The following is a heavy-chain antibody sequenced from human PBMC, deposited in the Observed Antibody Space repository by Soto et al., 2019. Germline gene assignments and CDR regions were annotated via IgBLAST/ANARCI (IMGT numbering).Heavy chain of an antibody. CDR2: IIPIFGTA. Sequence: ASVKVSCKASGGTFSSYAISWVRQAPGQGLEWMGGIIPIFGTANYAQKFQGRVTITADESTSTAYMELSSLRSEDTAVYYCARETMIVVVTSPNAFDIWGQGTMVT. D-gene: IGHD3-22*01. CDR1: GGTFSSYA. J-gene: IGHJ3*02. V-gene: IGHV1-69*13. CDR3: ARETMIVVVTSPNAFDI.